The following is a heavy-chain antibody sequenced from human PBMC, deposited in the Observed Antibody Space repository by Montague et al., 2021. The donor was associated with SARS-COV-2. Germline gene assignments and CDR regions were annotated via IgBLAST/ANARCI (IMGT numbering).Heavy chain of an antibody. CDR2: IYYSGST. Sequence: SETLSLTCTVSGGSISSSSYYWGWIRQPRGPGLEWIESIYYSGSTYYNPSLKSRVTISVDTSKNQFSLKLSSVTAADTAVYYCARHSRQWLETVPNGFDPWGQGTLVTVSS. V-gene: IGHV4-39*01. J-gene: IGHJ5*02. CDR1: GGSISSSSYY. CDR3: ARHSRQWLETVPNGFDP. D-gene: IGHD6-19*01.